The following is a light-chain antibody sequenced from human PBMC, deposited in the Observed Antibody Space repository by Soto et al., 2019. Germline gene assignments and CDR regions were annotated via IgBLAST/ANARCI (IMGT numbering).Light chain of an antibody. CDR1: QDITNY. J-gene: IGKJ2*01. CDR3: QQYDNVPPS. V-gene: IGKV1-33*01. Sequence: DVQMTQSPASLSASVGDRVTITCQATQDITNYLNWYQQKPGRAPKLLIYDASNLENGVPSRFNGSGSGTDFTFTITGLQPEDVATYYFQQYDNVPPSFGQGTKLEIK. CDR2: DAS.